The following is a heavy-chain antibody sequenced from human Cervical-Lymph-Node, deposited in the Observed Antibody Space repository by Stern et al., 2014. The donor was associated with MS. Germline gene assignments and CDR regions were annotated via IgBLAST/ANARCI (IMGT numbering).Heavy chain of an antibody. V-gene: IGHV1-2*02. CDR1: GYTFTNYY. D-gene: IGHD4-17*01. J-gene: IGHJ4*02. Sequence: GQLVQSGAEVKKPGASVKVSCKASGYTFTNYYIHWVRQAPGQGLEWMGWIDPNSVGTNYAQKSQGRVTMTRDTSISTAYMELSRLTSDDTAVYYCARGRGDARPYYFDYWGQGTLVTVSS. CDR3: ARGRGDARPYYFDY. CDR2: IDPNSVGT.